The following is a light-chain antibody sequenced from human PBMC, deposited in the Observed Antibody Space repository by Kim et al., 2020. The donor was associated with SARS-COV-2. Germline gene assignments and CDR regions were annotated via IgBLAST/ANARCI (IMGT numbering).Light chain of an antibody. CDR1: KLWDKY. J-gene: IGLJ2*01. CDR3: QAWDSSTVV. CDR2: QDS. V-gene: IGLV3-1*01. Sequence: SYELTQPPSASVSPGQTASITCSGDKLWDKYACWYQQKPGQSPVLVIYQDSKRPSGIPERFSGSNSGNTATLTISGTQAMDEADYYCQAWDSSTVVFGGG.